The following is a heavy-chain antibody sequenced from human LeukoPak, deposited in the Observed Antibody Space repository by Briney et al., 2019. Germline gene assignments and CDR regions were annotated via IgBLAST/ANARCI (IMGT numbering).Heavy chain of an antibody. V-gene: IGHV4-59*12. CDR1: GGSISSYY. Sequence: SETLSLTCTVSGGSISSYYWSWIRQPPGKGLEWIGYIYYSGSTNYNPSHKSRVTISVDTSKNQFSLKLSSVTAADTAVYYCARVRFSFTYYGMDVWGQGTTVTVSS. CDR2: IYYSGST. D-gene: IGHD3-3*01. CDR3: ARVRFSFTYYGMDV. J-gene: IGHJ6*02.